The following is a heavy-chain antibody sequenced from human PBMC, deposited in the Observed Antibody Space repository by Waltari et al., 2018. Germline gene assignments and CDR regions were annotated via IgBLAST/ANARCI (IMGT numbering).Heavy chain of an antibody. CDR3: ARAQGVAAAGPYFDY. Sequence: QVQLQESGPGLVKPSETLSLTCTVSVGSVSSGSSYWSWIRQPPGKGMEWIGDIYYSGSTNYNPSLKSRVTISVDTSKNQFSLKLSSVTAADTAVYYCARAQGVAAAGPYFDYWGQGTLVTVSS. D-gene: IGHD6-13*01. J-gene: IGHJ4*02. CDR1: VGSVSSGSSY. V-gene: IGHV4-61*01. CDR2: IYYSGST.